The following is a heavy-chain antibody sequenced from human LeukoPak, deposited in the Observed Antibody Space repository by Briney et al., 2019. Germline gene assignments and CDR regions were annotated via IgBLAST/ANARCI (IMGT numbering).Heavy chain of an antibody. CDR2: ITGSDDRT. CDR3: AKGPQLYSGYHPDY. J-gene: IGHJ4*02. D-gene: IGHD5-12*01. Sequence: GGSLRLSCAASGFTFSSDAMTWVRQAPGEGLEWVSTITGSDDRTYYADSVKGRFTISRDYSKNTVHLQLNSLRAEDTAMYYCAKGPQLYSGYHPDYWGQGTLVTVSS. V-gene: IGHV3-23*01. CDR1: GFTFSSDA.